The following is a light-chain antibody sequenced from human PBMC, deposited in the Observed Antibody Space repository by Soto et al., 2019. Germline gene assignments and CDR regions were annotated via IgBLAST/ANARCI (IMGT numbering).Light chain of an antibody. V-gene: IGKV3-20*01. Sequence: IVLTQSPGTLSLSPGERATLSCRASQTVSGSHLAWYQQKPGQAPRLIIYGASTRPTGIPDRFSGSGSGTDFTLPITRLEPEDVAVYYCQQYGGAPPEYPFGQGTKLE. CDR2: GAS. J-gene: IGKJ2*01. CDR1: QTVSGSH. CDR3: QQYGGAPPEYP.